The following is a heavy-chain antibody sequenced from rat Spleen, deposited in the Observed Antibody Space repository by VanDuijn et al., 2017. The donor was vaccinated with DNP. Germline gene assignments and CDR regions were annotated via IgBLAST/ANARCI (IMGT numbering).Heavy chain of an antibody. J-gene: IGHJ2*01. Sequence: EVQLVESGGGLVQPGRSMKLSCVASGFTFSDYYMAWVRQSPKEGLEWVSTISTDSLNTFYRDSVRGRFTVSRDNARSTLYLQMDSLRSEDTATYYCARPDYWGQGVMVTVSS. V-gene: IGHV5-25*01. CDR3: ARPDY. CDR1: GFTFSDYY. CDR2: ISTDSLNT.